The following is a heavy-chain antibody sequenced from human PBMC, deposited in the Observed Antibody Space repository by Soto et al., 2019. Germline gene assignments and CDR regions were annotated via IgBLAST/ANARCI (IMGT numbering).Heavy chain of an antibody. CDR2: IIPIFGTA. CDR3: ARGRGSSSYYYYGMDV. Sequence: ASVKVSCKASGGTFSSYAISWVRQAPGQGLEWMGGIIPIFGTANYAQKFQGRVTITADESTSTAYMELSSLRSEDTAVYYCARGRGSSSYYYYGMDVWGQGTTVTVSS. V-gene: IGHV1-69*13. J-gene: IGHJ6*02. D-gene: IGHD1-26*01. CDR1: GGTFSSYA.